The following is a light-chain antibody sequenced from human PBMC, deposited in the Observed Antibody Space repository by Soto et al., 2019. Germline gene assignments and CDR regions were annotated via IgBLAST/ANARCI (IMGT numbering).Light chain of an antibody. CDR1: QSVLYSSNNKNY. V-gene: IGKV4-1*01. CDR2: WAS. Sequence: DIVMTQSPDSLAVSLGERATINCKSSQSVLYSSNNKNYLAWYQHKPGQPPKLLIYWASTRESGVPDRFSGSGSGKDFTLTISSLQAEDVAVYYCQQYYSTPPITFGQGTRLEIK. J-gene: IGKJ5*01. CDR3: QQYYSTPPIT.